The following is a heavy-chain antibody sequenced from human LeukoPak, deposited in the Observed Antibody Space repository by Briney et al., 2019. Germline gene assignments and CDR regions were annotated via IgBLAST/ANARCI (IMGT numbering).Heavy chain of an antibody. Sequence: PSETLSLTCTVSGGSISGYYWTWIRQPPGKGLGWIGYVYYSGTTNYNPSLQSRVTISVDRSKNQLSLKLSSVTAAGTAVYYCARGSGWYFLWGQGTLVTVSS. CDR2: VYYSGTT. CDR1: GGSISGYY. CDR3: ARGSGWYFL. D-gene: IGHD6-19*01. J-gene: IGHJ4*02. V-gene: IGHV4-59*01.